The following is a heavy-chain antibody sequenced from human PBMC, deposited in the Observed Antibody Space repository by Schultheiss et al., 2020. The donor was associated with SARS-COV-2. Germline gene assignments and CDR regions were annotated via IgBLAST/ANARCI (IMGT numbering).Heavy chain of an antibody. J-gene: IGHJ5*02. D-gene: IGHD3-10*01. V-gene: IGHV3-23*01. Sequence: GGSLRLSCAASGFTVSSNYMSWVRQAPGKGLEWVSSISGSGGSTYYADSVKGRFTISRDNAKNSLYLQMNSLRAEDTAVYYCARAGGPGGPKGGAWWFDPWGQGTLVTVSS. CDR2: ISGSGGST. CDR3: ARAGGPGGPKGGAWWFDP. CDR1: GFTVSSNY.